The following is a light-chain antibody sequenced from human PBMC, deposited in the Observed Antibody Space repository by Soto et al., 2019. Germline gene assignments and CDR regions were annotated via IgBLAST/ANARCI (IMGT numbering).Light chain of an antibody. CDR1: STDVGGYNY. J-gene: IGLJ2*01. Sequence: QSALTQPASVSGSPGQSITISCTGTSTDVGGYNYVSWYQHHPGKAPKLMIYEVSNRPSGVSNRFSGSKSGNTASLTISGLLAEDEADYYCSSYTSSSILGVFGGGTKVTVL. V-gene: IGLV2-14*01. CDR3: SSYTSSSILGV. CDR2: EVS.